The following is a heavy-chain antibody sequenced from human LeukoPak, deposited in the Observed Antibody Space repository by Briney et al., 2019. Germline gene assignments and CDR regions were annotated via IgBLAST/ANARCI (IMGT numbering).Heavy chain of an antibody. D-gene: IGHD6-13*01. Sequence: GGSLTLSCAASGFTFSSFWMTWARQAPGKGLEWVANIKQDGSEKYYVDSVKGRFTISRDNAKNSLYLQMNSLRAEDTAVYYCARAHTAAVYWGQGTLVTVSS. CDR2: IKQDGSEK. CDR1: GFTFSSFW. V-gene: IGHV3-7*04. J-gene: IGHJ4*02. CDR3: ARAHTAAVY.